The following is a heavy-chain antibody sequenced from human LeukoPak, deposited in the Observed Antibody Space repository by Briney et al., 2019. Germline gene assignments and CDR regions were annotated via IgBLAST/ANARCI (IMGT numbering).Heavy chain of an antibody. D-gene: IGHD4-17*01. CDR3: ARAGAAVTMFFDF. CDR1: GYTFSDFG. CDR2: IGAYNDNT. J-gene: IGHJ4*02. Sequence: GASVKVSCTASGYTFSDFGITWVRQAPGQGVEWMGWIGAYNDNTNYPQKFQGRVTLTTDTSTSTAYMELRSLTSDDTALYYCARAGAAVTMFFDFWGQGTLVTVSS. V-gene: IGHV1-18*01.